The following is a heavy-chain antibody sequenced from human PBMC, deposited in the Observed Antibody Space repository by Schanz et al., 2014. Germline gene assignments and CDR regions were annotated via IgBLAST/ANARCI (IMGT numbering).Heavy chain of an antibody. V-gene: IGHV4-34*08. D-gene: IGHD1-7*01. Sequence: VQLAESGGGLIQPGGSLRLSCVVSGFSVSNTYMHWVRQSPGKGLEWIGEVNHGGYTNYNPSLKSRVTVSVDMSKKQSPLRLSSVTAADTAAYYCATWSGTRLFHNWGQGTLVTVSS. CDR2: VNHGGYT. CDR3: ATWSGTRLFHN. CDR1: GFSVSNTY. J-gene: IGHJ4*02.